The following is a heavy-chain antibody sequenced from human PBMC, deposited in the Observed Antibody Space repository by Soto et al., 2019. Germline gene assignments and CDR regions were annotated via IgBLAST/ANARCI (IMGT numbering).Heavy chain of an antibody. CDR2: ISYDGSNK. Sequence: GGSLRLSCAASGFTFSSYGMHWVRQAPGKGLEWVAVISYDGSNKYYADSVKGRFTISRDNAKNSLYLQMNSLRAEDTAVYYCARDIPHPLRVVVPAAMLGWGQGTLVTVSS. D-gene: IGHD2-2*01. V-gene: IGHV3-30*03. CDR3: ARDIPHPLRVVVPAAMLG. CDR1: GFTFSSYG. J-gene: IGHJ4*02.